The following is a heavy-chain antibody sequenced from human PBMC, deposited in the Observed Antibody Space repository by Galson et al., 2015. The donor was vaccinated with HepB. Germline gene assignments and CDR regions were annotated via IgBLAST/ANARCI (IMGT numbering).Heavy chain of an antibody. CDR1: GYTFTGYG. V-gene: IGHV1-18*04. Sequence: SVKVSCKASGYTFTGYGISWVRQAPGQGLEWMGWISAYNGNTNYAQKLQGRVTMTTDTSTSTAYMELRSLRSDDTAVYYCARSDDSSGYWGTLVDYWGQGTLVTVSS. CDR3: ARSDDSSGYWGTLVDY. D-gene: IGHD3-22*01. J-gene: IGHJ4*02. CDR2: ISAYNGNT.